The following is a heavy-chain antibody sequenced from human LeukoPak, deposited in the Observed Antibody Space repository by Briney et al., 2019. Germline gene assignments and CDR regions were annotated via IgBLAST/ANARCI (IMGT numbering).Heavy chain of an antibody. D-gene: IGHD1-26*01. CDR2: INHSGST. CDR1: GGSFSAYY. CDR3: ARGQYSGSCFDN. V-gene: IGHV4-34*01. Sequence: SETLSLTCAVHGGSFSAYYWSWVRQPPGKGLEWIGEINHSGSTNYNPSLKSRVTILVDTSKNQFSLKVSSVTAADTAVYYCARGQYSGSCFDNWGQGSLVTVSS. J-gene: IGHJ4*02.